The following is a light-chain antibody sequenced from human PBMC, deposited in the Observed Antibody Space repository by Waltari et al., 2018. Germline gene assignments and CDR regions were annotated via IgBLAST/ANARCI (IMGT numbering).Light chain of an antibody. Sequence: EIVLTQSPATLSLSPGERATLSCRASQSVSSYLAWYQQKPGQAPRLLIYDASNRSTGITARFSGSGSGTDFTITISSLEPEDFAVYYCQQRSNLPWTFGQGTKVEIK. CDR2: DAS. V-gene: IGKV3-11*01. CDR3: QQRSNLPWT. CDR1: QSVSSY. J-gene: IGKJ1*01.